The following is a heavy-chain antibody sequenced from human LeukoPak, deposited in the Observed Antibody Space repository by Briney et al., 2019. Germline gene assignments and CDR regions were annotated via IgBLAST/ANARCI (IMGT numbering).Heavy chain of an antibody. J-gene: IGHJ5*02. CDR2: INHSGST. CDR3: ARGRPRNIAAAGTNWFDP. Sequence: SETLSLTCAAYGGSFSGYYWSWIRQPPGKGLEWIGEINHSGSTNYNPSLKSRVTISVDTSKNQFSLKLSSATAADTAVYYCARGRPRNIAAAGTNWFDPWGQGTLVTVSS. CDR1: GGSFSGYY. D-gene: IGHD6-13*01. V-gene: IGHV4-34*01.